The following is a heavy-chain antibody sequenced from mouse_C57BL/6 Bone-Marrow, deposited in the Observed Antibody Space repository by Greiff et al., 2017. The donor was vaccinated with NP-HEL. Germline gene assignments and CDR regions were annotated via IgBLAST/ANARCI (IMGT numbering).Heavy chain of an antibody. CDR3: ARRGYGNYEGSMDY. Sequence: VQLQESGAELVRPGTSVKVSCKASGYAFTNYLIEWVKQRPGQGLEWIGVINPGSGGTNYNEKFKGKATLTADKSSSTAYMQLSSLTYEDSAVYFCARRGYGNYEGSMDYWGQGTSVTVSS. CDR1: GYAFTNYL. V-gene: IGHV1-54*01. J-gene: IGHJ4*01. D-gene: IGHD2-1*01. CDR2: INPGSGGT.